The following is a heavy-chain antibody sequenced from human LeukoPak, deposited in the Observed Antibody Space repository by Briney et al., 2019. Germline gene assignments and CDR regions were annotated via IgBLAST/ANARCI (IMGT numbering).Heavy chain of an antibody. J-gene: IGHJ6*03. CDR1: GGTFSSYT. CDR2: IIPILGIA. CDR3: ASGRFGPDYYYYYMDV. V-gene: IGHV1-69*02. D-gene: IGHD3-10*01. Sequence: SVKVSCKASGGTFSSYTISWVRQAPGQGLEWMGRIIPILGIANYAQKFQGRVTITTDESTSTAYMELSSLRSEDTAVYYCASGRFGPDYYYYYMDVWGKGTTVTVSS.